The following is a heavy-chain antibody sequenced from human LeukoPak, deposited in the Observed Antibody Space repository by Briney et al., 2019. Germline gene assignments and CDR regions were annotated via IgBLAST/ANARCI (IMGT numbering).Heavy chain of an antibody. V-gene: IGHV4-4*02. CDR2: ISHSGTT. CDR1: GGSIDITNY. J-gene: IGHJ4*02. CDR3: TRENRPFCPFAY. Sequence: ASETLSLTCAVSGGSIDITNYWSWVRQAPGKGLEWIGEISHSGTTNYSPSLRSRVAMSLDRANNQFSLNLTSVTDADTAVYYCTRENRPFCPFAYWGQGVLVTVSS. D-gene: IGHD2/OR15-2a*01.